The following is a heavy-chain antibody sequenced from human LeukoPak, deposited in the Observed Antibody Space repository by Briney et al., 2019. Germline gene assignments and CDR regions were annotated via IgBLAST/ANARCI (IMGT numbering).Heavy chain of an antibody. Sequence: PSETLSLTCTVSGGSISSSSYYWSWIRQPPGKGLEWIGYIYYSGSTNYNPSLKSRVTISVDASKNQFSLKLSSVTAADTAVYYCAREGYSYGYIFDYWGQGTLVTVSS. D-gene: IGHD5-18*01. J-gene: IGHJ4*02. CDR3: AREGYSYGYIFDY. CDR2: IYYSGST. V-gene: IGHV4-61*01. CDR1: GGSISSSSYY.